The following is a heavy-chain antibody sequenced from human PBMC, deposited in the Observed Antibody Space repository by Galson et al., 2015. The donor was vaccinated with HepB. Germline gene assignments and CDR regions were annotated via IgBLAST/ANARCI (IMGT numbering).Heavy chain of an antibody. J-gene: IGHJ3*02. CDR1: GYTFTSYG. V-gene: IGHV1-18*01. CDR3: ARVAYGTDAFDI. Sequence: SVKVSCKASGYTFTSYGISWVRQAPGQGLEWMGWISAYNGNTNYAQKLQGRVTLTTDTSTSTAYMELRSLRSDDTAVYYCARVAYGTDAFDIWGQGTMVTVSS. CDR2: ISAYNGNT. D-gene: IGHD4-17*01.